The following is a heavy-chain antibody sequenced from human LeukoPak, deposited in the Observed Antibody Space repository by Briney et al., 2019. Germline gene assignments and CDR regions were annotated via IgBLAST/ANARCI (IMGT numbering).Heavy chain of an antibody. V-gene: IGHV4-30-2*01. J-gene: IGHJ3*02. D-gene: IGHD3-22*01. CDR3: ARSAPTHYYDSSGFDAFDI. CDR1: GGSISSGGYS. Sequence: SETLSLTCTVSGGSISSGGYSWSWIRQPPGKGLESIGYIYHSGSTYYNPSLKSRGTISVDRSKNQFSLKLSSVTAADTAVYYCARSAPTHYYDSSGFDAFDIWGQGTMVTVTS. CDR2: IYHSGST.